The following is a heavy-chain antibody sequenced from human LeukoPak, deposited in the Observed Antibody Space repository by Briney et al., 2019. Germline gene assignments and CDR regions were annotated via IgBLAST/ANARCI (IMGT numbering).Heavy chain of an antibody. J-gene: IGHJ4*02. Sequence: AGGSLRLSCAASGFTVSSNYMSWVRKAPGKGLEWVSVIYSGGSTYYADSVKGRITISRDNSKNTLYLQMNGLRAEDTAVYYCARGGGYGGTSGYFDYWGQGTLVTVSS. D-gene: IGHD4-23*01. CDR2: IYSGGST. CDR3: ARGGGYGGTSGYFDY. V-gene: IGHV3-53*01. CDR1: GFTVSSNY.